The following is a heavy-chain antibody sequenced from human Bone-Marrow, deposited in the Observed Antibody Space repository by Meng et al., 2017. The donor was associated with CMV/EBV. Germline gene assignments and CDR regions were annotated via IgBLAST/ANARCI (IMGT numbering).Heavy chain of an antibody. CDR2: ISPYNGNT. D-gene: IGHD1-7*01. J-gene: IGHJ4*02. CDR1: GGTFSSYA. V-gene: IGHV1-18*01. CDR3: ARGSWNYDF. Sequence: ASVKVSCKASGGTFSSYAISWVRQAPGQGLEWMGWISPYNGNTDYAQKLQGRVTMTTDTSTSTAYMEVRSLTSDDTAIYYCARGSWNYDFWGRGTLVTVSS.